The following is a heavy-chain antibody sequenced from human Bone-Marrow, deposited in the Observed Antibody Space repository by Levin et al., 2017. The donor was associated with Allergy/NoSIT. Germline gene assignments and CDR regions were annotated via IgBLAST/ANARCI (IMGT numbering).Heavy chain of an antibody. D-gene: IGHD6-6*01. J-gene: IGHJ4*02. CDR1: GFTFSSFW. Sequence: HAGGSLRLSCAASGFTFSSFWMSWVRQAPGKGLEWVANIKQDGSEQYYLDSVKGRFTISRDNAENSLYLQMNSLRVEDTAVYYCAKTSRSSTDTDYWGQGTLVTVSS. V-gene: IGHV3-7*01. CDR2: IKQDGSEQ. CDR3: AKTSRSSTDTDY.